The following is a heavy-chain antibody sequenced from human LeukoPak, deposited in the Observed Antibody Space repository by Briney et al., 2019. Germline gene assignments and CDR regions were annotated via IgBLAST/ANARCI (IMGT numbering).Heavy chain of an antibody. CDR1: GFTFSSYS. J-gene: IGHJ4*02. CDR2: ISSSVGYI. CDR3: ARAGYCTNGVCYALLGAQDY. V-gene: IGHV3-21*01. D-gene: IGHD2-8*01. Sequence: GGSLRFSCAASGFTFSSYSMNWVRQAPGKGLEWVSSISSSVGYIYYADTVKGRFTISRDNAKNSLYLQMNSLRAEDTAVYYCARAGYCTNGVCYALLGAQDYWGQGTLVTVSS.